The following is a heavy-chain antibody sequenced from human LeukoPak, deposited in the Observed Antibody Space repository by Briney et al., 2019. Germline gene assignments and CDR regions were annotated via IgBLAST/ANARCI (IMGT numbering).Heavy chain of an antibody. V-gene: IGHV3-23*01. Sequence: GGSLTLSCAASGFTFTSYAMSWVRQAPGKGLDWVSAISGSGGSTYYADSVKGRFTISRDISKNTLYLQMNSLRAEDTAVYYCARSGSGWFELDYWGQGTLVT. CDR3: ARSGSGWFELDY. D-gene: IGHD6-19*01. J-gene: IGHJ4*02. CDR1: GFTFTSYA. CDR2: ISGSGGST.